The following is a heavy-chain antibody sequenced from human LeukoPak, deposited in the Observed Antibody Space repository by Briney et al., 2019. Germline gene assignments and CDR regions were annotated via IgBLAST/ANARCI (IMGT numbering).Heavy chain of an antibody. CDR2: ISGSGGDT. CDR3: AYLSISMIVVD. V-gene: IGHV3-23*01. J-gene: IGHJ4*02. D-gene: IGHD3-22*01. Sequence: GGSLRLSCAASGFTFTSYAMSWVRQAPGKGLEWVSKISGSGGDTYYADSVKGRFTISRDNAKNSLYLQMNSLRAEDTAVYYCAYLSISMIVVDWGQGTLVTVSS. CDR1: GFTFTSYA.